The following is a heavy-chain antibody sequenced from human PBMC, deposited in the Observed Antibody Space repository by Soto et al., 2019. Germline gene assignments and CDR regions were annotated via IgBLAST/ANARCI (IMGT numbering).Heavy chain of an antibody. J-gene: IGHJ6*02. CDR2: INHSGST. Sequence: PSETLSLTCAVYGGSFSGYYCIFGRQPPCKWREWIVEINHSGSTNYNPSLKSRVTISVDTSKNQFSLKLSSVTAADTAVYYCARFPIYCSSTSCYRRAYYYGMDVWGQGTTVTVSS. CDR1: GGSFSGYY. V-gene: IGHV4-34*01. CDR3: ARFPIYCSSTSCYRRAYYYGMDV. D-gene: IGHD2-2*02.